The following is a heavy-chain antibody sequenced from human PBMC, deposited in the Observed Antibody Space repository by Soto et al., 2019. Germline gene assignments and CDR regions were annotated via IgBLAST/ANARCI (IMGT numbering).Heavy chain of an antibody. D-gene: IGHD6-19*01. CDR3: ARHGAVASDIEVTGSDAFNV. Sequence: EVQLVQSGAEVKNPGESLRISCQGSGYSFTKFWISWVRQMPGQGLEWMGKFDPDDSHTDYSPSFQGHVTLSGDKSISSVYLEWSSLKATDSGTYYCARHGAVASDIEVTGSDAFNVWGQGTVVTVSS. CDR2: FDPDDSHT. V-gene: IGHV5-10-1*03. CDR1: GYSFTKFW. J-gene: IGHJ3*01.